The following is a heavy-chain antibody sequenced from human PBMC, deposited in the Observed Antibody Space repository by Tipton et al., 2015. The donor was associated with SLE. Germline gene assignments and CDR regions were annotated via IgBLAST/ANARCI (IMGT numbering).Heavy chain of an antibody. CDR1: GGSISSSSHY. Sequence: TLSLTCTVSGGSISSSSHYWSWIRQPPGKGLEWIGYIYHSGSTNYNPSLKSRVTISVDTSKNQFSLKLSSVTAADTAVYYCARDLGEGDYYYYMDVWGQGTTVTVSS. CDR3: ARDLGEGDYYYYMDV. CDR2: IYHSGST. V-gene: IGHV4-61*01. D-gene: IGHD3-10*01. J-gene: IGHJ6*03.